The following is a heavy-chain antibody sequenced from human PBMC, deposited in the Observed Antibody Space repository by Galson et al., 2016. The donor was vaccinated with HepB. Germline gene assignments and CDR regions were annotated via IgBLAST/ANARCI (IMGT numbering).Heavy chain of an antibody. CDR3: ARHLFASPQPSLRGGHFDYGLDV. V-gene: IGHV5-51*01. CDR2: IYLGDSDI. CDR1: GYTFTTYW. J-gene: IGHJ6*02. Sequence: QSGAEVKKPGESLKISCKASGYTFTTYWIGWVRQMPGKGLEWMGIIYLGDSDIRYSPSFQGQVTISADKSINTAYLQWSSLKASDTAMYYCARHLFASPQPSLRGGHFDYGLDVWGQGTTVTGSS. D-gene: IGHD3-10*01.